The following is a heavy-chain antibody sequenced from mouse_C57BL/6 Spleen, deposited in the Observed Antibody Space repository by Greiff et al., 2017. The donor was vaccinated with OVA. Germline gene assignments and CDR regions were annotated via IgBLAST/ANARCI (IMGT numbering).Heavy chain of an antibody. CDR2: ILPGSGST. Sequence: VQLQQSGAELMKPGASVKLSCKATGYTFPGYWIEWVKQRPGHGLEWIGEILPGSGSTNYNAKFKGKATFTADTSSNTAYMQLSSLTTEDSAIYYCARFGDGYAFYAMDYWGQGTSVTVSS. CDR3: ARFGDGYAFYAMDY. J-gene: IGHJ4*01. CDR1: GYTFPGYW. V-gene: IGHV1-9*01. D-gene: IGHD2-2*01.